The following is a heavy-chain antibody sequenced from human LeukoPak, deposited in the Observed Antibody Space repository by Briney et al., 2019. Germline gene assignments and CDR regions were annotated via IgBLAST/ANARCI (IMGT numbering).Heavy chain of an antibody. CDR1: GYTFTGYY. CDR2: INPNSGGT. D-gene: IGHD3-22*01. CDR3: ASSLESGSYYDSSGYYYYYGMDV. Sequence: ASVKVSCKASGYTFTGYYMHWVRQAPGQGLEWMGWINPNSGGTNYAKKFQGRVTMTRDTSISTAYMELSRLRSDDTAVYYCASSLESGSYYDSSGYYYYYGMDVWGQGTTVTVSS. J-gene: IGHJ6*02. V-gene: IGHV1-2*02.